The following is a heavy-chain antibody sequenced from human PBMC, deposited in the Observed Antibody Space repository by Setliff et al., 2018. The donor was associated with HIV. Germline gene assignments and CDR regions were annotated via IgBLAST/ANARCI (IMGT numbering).Heavy chain of an antibody. D-gene: IGHD3-10*01. CDR3: ARGRSGEPGNLRGDFDF. CDR2: IHTSGNT. J-gene: IGHJ4*02. V-gene: IGHV4-61*02. CDR1: GGSISSGDYY. Sequence: SETLSLTCTVSGGSISSGDYYWTWIRQPAGKGLQWIGRIHTSGNTNYNPSLKSRVTISVDTSKSQFSLQMNSVTAADTAVYYCARGRSGEPGNLRGDFDFWGQGTLVTVSS.